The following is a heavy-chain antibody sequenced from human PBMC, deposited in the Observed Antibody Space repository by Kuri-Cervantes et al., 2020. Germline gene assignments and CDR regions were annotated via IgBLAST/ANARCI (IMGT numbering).Heavy chain of an antibody. Sequence: GSLRLSCAVYGGSFSGYYWSWIRQPPGKGLEWIGEINHSGSTNYNPSLKSRVTLSVDTSKNQFSLKLSSVTAADTAVYYCASSSWYHRGRFDYWGQGTLVTVSS. CDR1: GGSFSGYY. CDR3: ASSSWYHRGRFDY. CDR2: INHSGST. D-gene: IGHD6-13*01. J-gene: IGHJ4*02. V-gene: IGHV4-34*01.